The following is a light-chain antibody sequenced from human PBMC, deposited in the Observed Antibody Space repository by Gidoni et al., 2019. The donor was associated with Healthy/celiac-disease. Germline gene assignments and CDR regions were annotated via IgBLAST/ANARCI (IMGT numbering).Light chain of an antibody. CDR3: QQSYSNLRT. CDR2: AAS. Sequence: DIQMTQSPSSLSASVGDRVTITCRESQSISSYLNWYQQKPGKAPKLLIYAASSLQSGVPSRFSGSGSGTDFTLTISSLQPEDFATYYCQQSYSNLRTFGQGTKVEIK. V-gene: IGKV1-39*01. CDR1: QSISSY. J-gene: IGKJ1*01.